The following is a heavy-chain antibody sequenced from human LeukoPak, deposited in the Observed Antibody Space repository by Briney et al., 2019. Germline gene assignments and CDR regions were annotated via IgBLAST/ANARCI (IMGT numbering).Heavy chain of an antibody. D-gene: IGHD3-10*01. Sequence: PPGRSLRLSCAASGFTFDDYAMHWVRQAPGKGLEWVSGISWNSGSIGYADSVKGRFTISRDNSKNTLYLQMNSLRAEDTAVYYCAKSMVRGVSLDYWGQGTLVTVSS. CDR3: AKSMVRGVSLDY. J-gene: IGHJ4*02. CDR2: ISWNSGSI. CDR1: GFTFDDYA. V-gene: IGHV3-9*01.